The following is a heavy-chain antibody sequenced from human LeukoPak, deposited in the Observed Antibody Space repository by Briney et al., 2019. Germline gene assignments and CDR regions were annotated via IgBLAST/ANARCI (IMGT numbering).Heavy chain of an antibody. V-gene: IGHV3-23*01. J-gene: IGHJ4*02. CDR3: AKDTGKRTGSGSYDY. Sequence: GGSLRLSCAASGFTFSSYAMSWVRQAPGKGLEWVSAISGSGGSTYYADSVKGRFTISRDNSKNTLYLQMNSLRAEDTAVYYCAKDTGKRTGSGSYDYWGQGTLVTVSS. CDR1: GFTFSSYA. CDR2: ISGSGGST. D-gene: IGHD1-26*01.